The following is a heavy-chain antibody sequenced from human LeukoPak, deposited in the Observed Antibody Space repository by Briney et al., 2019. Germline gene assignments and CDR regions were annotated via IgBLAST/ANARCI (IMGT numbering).Heavy chain of an antibody. CDR2: IIPIFGTA. D-gene: IGHD2-2*01. CDR3: ASTVTSDIVVVPAAIAWFDP. Sequence: SVKVSCQASGGTFSSYAISWVRQAPGPGVEWMGGIIPIFGTANYAQKFQGRVTIAAEESTSTAYMELSSLRSEDTAVYYCASTVTSDIVVVPAAIAWFDPWGQGTLVTVSS. CDR1: GGTFSSYA. V-gene: IGHV1-69*01. J-gene: IGHJ5*02.